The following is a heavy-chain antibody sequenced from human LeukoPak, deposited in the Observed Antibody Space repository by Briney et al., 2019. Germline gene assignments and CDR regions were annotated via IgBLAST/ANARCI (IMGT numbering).Heavy chain of an antibody. D-gene: IGHD3-16*02. CDR1: GFSFSTYW. CDR3: AREIIGAASAFDC. CDR2: IKEDGSQK. V-gene: IGHV3-7*03. J-gene: IGHJ4*02. Sequence: GGSLRLSCAASGFSFSTYWMAWVRQAPGKGLEWVANIKEDGSQKYHVDSVKGRFTISRDNAKNSLYLQMNSLSGGDTAVYYCAREIIGAASAFDCWSQGTLVTVSS.